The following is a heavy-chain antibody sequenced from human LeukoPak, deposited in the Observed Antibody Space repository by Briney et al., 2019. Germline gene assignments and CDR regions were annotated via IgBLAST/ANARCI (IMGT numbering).Heavy chain of an antibody. CDR2: IKSKTDGGTT. J-gene: IGHJ4*02. V-gene: IGHV3-15*01. CDR1: GFTFSTYG. CDR3: TTDRSGYYYRRDLDY. D-gene: IGHD3-22*01. Sequence: GGSLRLSCVASGFTFSTYGMSWVRQAPGKGLEWVGRIKSKTDGGTTDYAAPVKGRFTISRDDSKNTLYLQMNSLKTEDTAVYYCTTDRSGYYYRRDLDYWGQGTLVTVSS.